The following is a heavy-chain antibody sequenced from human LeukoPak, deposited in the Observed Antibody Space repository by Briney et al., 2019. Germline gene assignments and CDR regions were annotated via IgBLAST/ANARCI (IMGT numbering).Heavy chain of an antibody. CDR3: ARRGGDFDNDAFDI. CDR2: IYPGDSDT. Sequence: GESLKISCKGSGYSFINYWIGWVRQMPGKGLEWMGIIYPGDSDTRYSPSFQGQVTISADKSIGAAYLQWSSLKASDTAMYYCARRGGDFDNDAFDIWGQGTMVTVSS. J-gene: IGHJ3*02. V-gene: IGHV5-51*01. D-gene: IGHD2-21*02. CDR1: GYSFINYW.